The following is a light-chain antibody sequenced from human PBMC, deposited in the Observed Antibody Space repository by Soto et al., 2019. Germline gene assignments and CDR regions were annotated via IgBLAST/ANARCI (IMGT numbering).Light chain of an antibody. CDR1: QSVNCN. V-gene: IGKV3-15*01. J-gene: IGKJ2*01. CDR2: GAS. CDR3: QQYNNWPPGT. Sequence: EIGMTQSPATLSVSPGERATLSCRASQSVNCNLAWFQHKPGQAPRLLMYGASTRATGTPARFSGSGSGTEFTLIISSLQSEDFAVYYCQQYNNWPPGTFGQGTKLEIK.